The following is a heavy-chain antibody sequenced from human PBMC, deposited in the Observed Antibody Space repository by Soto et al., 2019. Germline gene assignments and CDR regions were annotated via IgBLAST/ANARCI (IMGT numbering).Heavy chain of an antibody. CDR3: ARSKGLPDDY. J-gene: IGHJ4*02. CDR1: GGSFSGYY. CDR2: INHSGST. D-gene: IGHD2-2*01. V-gene: IGHV4-34*01. Sequence: SETLSLTCAVYGGSFSGYYWSWIRQPPGKGLEWIGEINHSGSTNYNPSLKSRVTISVDTSKNQFSLKLSSVTAADTAVYYCARSKGLPDDYWGQGTLVTVSS.